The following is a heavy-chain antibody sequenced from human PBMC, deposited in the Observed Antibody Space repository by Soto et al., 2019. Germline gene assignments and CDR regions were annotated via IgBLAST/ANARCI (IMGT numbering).Heavy chain of an antibody. Sequence: ASVKVSCKASGGTFSSYAISWVRQAPGQGLEWMGGIIPIFGTANYAQKFQGRVTITADESTSTAYMELSSLRSEDTAVYYCAKQGPDYYDSSGPGHAFDIWGQGTMVTVSS. CDR3: AKQGPDYYDSSGPGHAFDI. CDR1: GGTFSSYA. V-gene: IGHV1-69*13. CDR2: IIPIFGTA. J-gene: IGHJ3*02. D-gene: IGHD3-22*01.